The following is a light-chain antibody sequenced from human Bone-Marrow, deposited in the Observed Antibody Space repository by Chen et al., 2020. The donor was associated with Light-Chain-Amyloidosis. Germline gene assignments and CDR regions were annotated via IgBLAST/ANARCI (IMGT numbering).Light chain of an antibody. CDR1: SGSSASNY. CDR3: QSYDNNNPV. V-gene: IGLV6-57*01. Sequence: NFMLTQPHALSESPAETVTISCTHSSGSSASNYVQWFQQRTGSPPPTVIYKDKERPSGVPDRFSGSIDSYTNFATLTISGLETEDESDYYGQSYDNNNPVFGTGTKVTVL. J-gene: IGLJ1*01. CDR2: KDK.